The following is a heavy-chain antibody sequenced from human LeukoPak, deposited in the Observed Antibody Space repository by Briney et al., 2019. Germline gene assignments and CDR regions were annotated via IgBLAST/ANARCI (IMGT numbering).Heavy chain of an antibody. CDR2: INPNSGGT. V-gene: IGHV1-2*06. CDR3: ARARPNRRYDSTGDPIAFDI. Sequence: GASVKVSCXASGYTFTGYYMHWVRQAPGQGLEWMARINPNSGGTNYAQKFQGRVTMTRDTSISTAYMELSRLRSDDTAVYYCARARPNRRYDSTGDPIAFDIWGQGTMVTVSS. D-gene: IGHD3-22*01. CDR1: GYTFTGYY. J-gene: IGHJ3*02.